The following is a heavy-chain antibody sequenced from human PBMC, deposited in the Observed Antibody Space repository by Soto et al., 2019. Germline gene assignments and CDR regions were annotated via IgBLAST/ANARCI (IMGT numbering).Heavy chain of an antibody. D-gene: IGHD3-10*01. V-gene: IGHV3-9*01. CDR3: ARGSIFGSGSADHFDY. CDR2: ISWNSGVI. Sequence: VQMVESGGGRVQPGRSLRLSCAASGFNFDNYAMHWVRQAPGKGLEWVSGISWNSGVITYVDSVKGRFTISRDSAKNSLYLQMSGLRVEDTAFYYCARGSIFGSGSADHFDYWGQGALVTVSS. J-gene: IGHJ4*02. CDR1: GFNFDNYA.